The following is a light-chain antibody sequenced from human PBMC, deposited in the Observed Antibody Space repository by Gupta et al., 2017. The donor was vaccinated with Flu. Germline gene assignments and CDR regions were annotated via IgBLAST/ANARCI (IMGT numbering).Light chain of an antibody. CDR1: QNIDKF. Sequence: PSSLSASIGDRVTITCRASQNIDKFLNWYQQKPGKAPRLLIVDASSLEGGVPSRFSGSGSGTEFTLTITSLQAEDFATYYCQQHDSPPITFGGGTKVEIK. CDR2: DAS. J-gene: IGKJ4*01. CDR3: QQHDSPPIT. V-gene: IGKV1-39*01.